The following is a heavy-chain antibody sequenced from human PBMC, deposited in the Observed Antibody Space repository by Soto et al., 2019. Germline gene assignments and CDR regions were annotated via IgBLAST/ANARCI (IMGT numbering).Heavy chain of an antibody. Sequence: SDTLCLTCTVSGASISDDDWSWIRQPPGKGLEWIGYFYDTGNTIYNPSLKSRVTISVDTSKNQLSLKLTSVTAADTAVYHCVRDSSGWFIYWGQGSLVTVSS. D-gene: IGHD6-19*01. CDR2: FYDTGNT. V-gene: IGHV4-59*01. CDR1: GASISDDD. J-gene: IGHJ4*02. CDR3: VRDSSGWFIY.